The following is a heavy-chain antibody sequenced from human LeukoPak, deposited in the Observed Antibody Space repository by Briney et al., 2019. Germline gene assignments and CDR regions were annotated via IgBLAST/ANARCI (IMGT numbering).Heavy chain of an antibody. J-gene: IGHJ4*02. Sequence: ASVKVSCKASGYTFTSYAMNWVRQAPGQGLEWMGWINTNTGNPTYAQGFTGRFVFSLDTSVSTAYLQISSLKAEDTAVYYCARALARYCSSTSCPPGHWGQGTLVTVSS. CDR3: ARALARYCSSTSCPPGH. CDR2: INTNTGNP. V-gene: IGHV7-4-1*02. CDR1: GYTFTSYA. D-gene: IGHD2-2*01.